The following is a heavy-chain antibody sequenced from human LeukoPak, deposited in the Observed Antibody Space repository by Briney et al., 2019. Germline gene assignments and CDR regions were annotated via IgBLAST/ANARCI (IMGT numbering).Heavy chain of an antibody. CDR2: MNPNNGYT. CDR1: GYTFTNYD. CDR3: ARGPFGGALRYFDWLFNKDGYGMDV. Sequence: ASVKVSCKASGYTFTNYDINWVRQATGQGLEWMAWMNPNNGYTGDAQKFQGRVTTTRVTSISTAYMELSGLRSEDTAVYYCARGPFGGALRYFDWLFNKDGYGMDVWGQGTTVTVSS. V-gene: IGHV1-8*01. D-gene: IGHD3-9*01. J-gene: IGHJ6*02.